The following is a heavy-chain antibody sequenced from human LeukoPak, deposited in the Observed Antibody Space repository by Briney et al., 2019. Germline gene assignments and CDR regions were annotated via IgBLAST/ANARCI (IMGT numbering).Heavy chain of an antibody. V-gene: IGHV3-21*01. CDR2: ISSSSSYI. J-gene: IGHJ6*02. CDR3: VRGPAPIAAAEYYGMDV. Sequence: PGGSLRLSCAASGFIFSDYTMNWVRQAPGKGLEWVSSISSSSSYIYYADSVKGRFTVSRDNAKNSLYLQLNSLRAEDTAIYYCVRGPAPIAAAEYYGMDVWGQGTTVTVSS. D-gene: IGHD6-13*01. CDR1: GFIFSDYT.